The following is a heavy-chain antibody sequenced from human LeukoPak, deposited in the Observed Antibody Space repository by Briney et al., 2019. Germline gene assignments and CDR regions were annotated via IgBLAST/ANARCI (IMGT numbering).Heavy chain of an antibody. J-gene: IGHJ4*02. Sequence: PGGSLGLSCAASGFTFSNYNMHWVRQAPGKGLEWVALISYDGTNKFYADSVKGRFTISRDNSKNTLYLQMSSLRGDDTAVYYCARRDGGSCLDYWGQGTLVTVSS. CDR1: GFTFSNYN. CDR2: ISYDGTNK. V-gene: IGHV3-30-3*01. CDR3: ARRDGGSCLDY. D-gene: IGHD2-15*01.